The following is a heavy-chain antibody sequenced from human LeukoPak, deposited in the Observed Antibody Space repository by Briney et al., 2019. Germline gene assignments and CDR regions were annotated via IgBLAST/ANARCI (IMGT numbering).Heavy chain of an antibody. CDR3: ARVVRGWYDAFDI. J-gene: IGHJ3*02. CDR1: GGSISSYY. D-gene: IGHD6-19*01. CDR2: IYYSGST. Sequence: SETLSLTCTVSGGSISSYYWSWIRQPPGKGLEWIGYIYYSGSTNYDPSLKSRVTISVDTSKNQFSLKLSSVTAADTAVYYCARVVRGWYDAFDIWGQGTMATVSS. V-gene: IGHV4-59*01.